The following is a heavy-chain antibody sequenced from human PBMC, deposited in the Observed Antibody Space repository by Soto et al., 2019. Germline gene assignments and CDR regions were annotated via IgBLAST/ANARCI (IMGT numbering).Heavy chain of an antibody. CDR2: IYYSGST. CDR3: ARGGIPPSGYGIAYAMDV. V-gene: IGHV4-39*01. CDR1: GVSISGSRYY. J-gene: IGHJ6*02. Sequence: SETLSLTCTVSGVSISGSRYYWGWIRQPPGRGLEWIGNIYYSGSTYYTPALKSRVTLSVDTSKNQFSLNLNSVTAADTAVYYCARGGIPPSGYGIAYAMDVWCQGTTVTVSS. D-gene: IGHD1-26*01.